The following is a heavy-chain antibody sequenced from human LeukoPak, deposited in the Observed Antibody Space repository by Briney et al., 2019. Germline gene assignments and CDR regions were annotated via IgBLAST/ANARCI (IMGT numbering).Heavy chain of an antibody. CDR3: ARALTMVRGVRGPYGWFDP. J-gene: IGHJ5*02. CDR2: IYHSGST. Sequence: SQTLSLTCTVSGGSISSGGYSWSWIRQPPGKGLEWIGYIYHSGSTYYNPSLKSRVTISVDRPKNQFSLKLSSVTAADTAVYYCARALTMVRGVRGPYGWFDPWGQGTLVTVSS. CDR1: GGSISSGGYS. D-gene: IGHD3-10*01. V-gene: IGHV4-30-2*01.